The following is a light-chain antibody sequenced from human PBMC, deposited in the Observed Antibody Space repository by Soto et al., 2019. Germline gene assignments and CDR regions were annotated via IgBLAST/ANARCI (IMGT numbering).Light chain of an antibody. V-gene: IGKV1-5*03. Sequence: DIQMTQSPSTLSGSVGDRVTITCRASQTISSWLAWYQQKPGKAPKLLIYKASTLKSGVPSRFSGSGPGTEFTLTISSLQPDDFATYYCQHYNSYSEAFGQGTKADI. J-gene: IGKJ1*01. CDR3: QHYNSYSEA. CDR2: KAS. CDR1: QTISSW.